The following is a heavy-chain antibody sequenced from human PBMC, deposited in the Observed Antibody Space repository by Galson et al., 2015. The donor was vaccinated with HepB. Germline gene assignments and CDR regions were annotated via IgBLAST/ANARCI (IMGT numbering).Heavy chain of an antibody. CDR3: ARDRWYCSGGSCPTGYYYYGMDV. V-gene: IGHV3-48*02. J-gene: IGHJ6*02. CDR2: ISSSSSTI. CDR1: GFTFSSYS. Sequence: SLSLSCAASGFTFSSYSMNWVRQAPGKGLEWVSYISSSSSTIYYADSVKGRFTISRDNAKNSLYLQMNSLRDEDTAVYYCARDRWYCSGGSCPTGYYYYGMDVWGQGTTVTVSS. D-gene: IGHD2-15*01.